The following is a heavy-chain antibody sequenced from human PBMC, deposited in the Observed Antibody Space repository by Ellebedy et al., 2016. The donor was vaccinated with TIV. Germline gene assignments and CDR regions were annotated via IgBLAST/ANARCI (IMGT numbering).Heavy chain of an antibody. V-gene: IGHV4-61*01. CDR3: ARLSGGLVGATG. CDR2: IYYSGST. CDR1: GGSVSSGSYY. D-gene: IGHD1-26*01. Sequence: SETLSLTXTVSGGSVSSGSYYWSWIRQPPGKGLEWIGYIYYSGSTNYNPSLKSRVTISVDTSKNQFSLKLSSVTAADTAVYYCARLSGGLVGATGWGQGTLVTVSS. J-gene: IGHJ4*02.